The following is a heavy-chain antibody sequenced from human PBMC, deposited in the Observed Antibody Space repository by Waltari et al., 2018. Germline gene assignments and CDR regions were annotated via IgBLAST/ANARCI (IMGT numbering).Heavy chain of an antibody. V-gene: IGHV1-69*05. CDR1: GGTFSSYA. CDR2: FLPIFGTA. Sequence: QVQLVQSGAEVKKPGSSVKVSCKASGGTFSSYAISWVRQAPGQGLEWMGGFLPIFGTANYAQKFQGRVTITTDESTSTAYMELSSLRSEDTAVYYGARTPPDQKYCSSTSCYAWGQGTLVTVSS. D-gene: IGHD2-2*01. J-gene: IGHJ4*02. CDR3: ARTPPDQKYCSSTSCYA.